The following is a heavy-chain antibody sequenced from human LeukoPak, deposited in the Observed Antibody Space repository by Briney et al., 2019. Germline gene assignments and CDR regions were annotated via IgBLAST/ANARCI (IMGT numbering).Heavy chain of an antibody. D-gene: IGHD1-1*01. CDR3: AKDNGNNFDY. CDR2: ISWNSDRK. J-gene: IGHJ4*02. V-gene: IGHV3-9*01. Sequence: VRQVPGKGLEWVSGISWNSDRKDYADSVKGRFTISRDNAKNSLYLQMNSLRAEDTALYYCAKDNGNNFDYWGQGTLVTVSS.